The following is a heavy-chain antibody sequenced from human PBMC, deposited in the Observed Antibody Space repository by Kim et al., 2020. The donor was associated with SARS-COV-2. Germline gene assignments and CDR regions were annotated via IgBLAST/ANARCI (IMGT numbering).Heavy chain of an antibody. J-gene: IGHJ4*02. CDR3: VKDIVLFYRRGGFLRGGFAD. D-gene: IGHD2-8*01. CDR1: GFTFGDYG. V-gene: IGHV3-9*01. CDR2: ISWNSGSR. Sequence: GGSLRLSCVGSGFTFGDYGMQWVRQVPGKGLDWVSSISWNSGSRGYGDSVKGRFTISRDNAKDSVYLEMNSLRPEDTAVYYCVKDIVLFYRRGGFLRGGFADCGQPTL.